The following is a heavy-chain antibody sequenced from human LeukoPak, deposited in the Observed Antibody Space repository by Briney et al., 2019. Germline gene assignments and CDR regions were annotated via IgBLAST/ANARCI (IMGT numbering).Heavy chain of an antibody. D-gene: IGHD6-13*01. CDR2: IRYDGTDQ. J-gene: IGHJ4*02. CDR3: AKDLVAAAGRYFDD. Sequence: PGGSLRLSCAASGFTFSSYEMNWVRQAPGKGLEWIAYIRYDGTDQNYADSVKGRFTISRDNSKSRLYLQMNSLRDEDTAVYYCAKDLVAAAGRYFDDWGQGTLVIVSS. CDR1: GFTFSSYE. V-gene: IGHV3-30*02.